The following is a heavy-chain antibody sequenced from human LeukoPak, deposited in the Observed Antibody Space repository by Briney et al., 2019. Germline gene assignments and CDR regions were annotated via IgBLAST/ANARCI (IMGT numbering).Heavy chain of an antibody. CDR2: IIPILGIA. D-gene: IGHD6-19*01. V-gene: IGHV1-69*04. J-gene: IGHJ4*02. Sequence: ASVKVSCKASGGTFSSYAISWVRQAPGQGLEWMGRIIPILGIANYAQKFQGRVTITADKSTSTAYMELSSLRSEDTAVYYCARGEEQWLVLDYWGQGTLVTVSS. CDR3: ARGEEQWLVLDY. CDR1: GGTFSSYA.